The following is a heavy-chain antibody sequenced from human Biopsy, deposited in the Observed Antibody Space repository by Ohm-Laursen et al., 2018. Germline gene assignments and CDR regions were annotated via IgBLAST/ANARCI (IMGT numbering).Heavy chain of an antibody. CDR3: ALGGGSYVNFDN. Sequence: SQTLSLTCAVSGGSISNYFWTWIRQPPGKGLEWIGYFRFEDRTSYNSPLKSRVTISADTSKNQFSLRLSSVTAADTAVYYCALGGGSYVNFDNWGQGNLITVSS. V-gene: IGHV4-59*01. J-gene: IGHJ4*02. CDR1: GGSISNYF. CDR2: FRFEDRT. D-gene: IGHD1-26*01.